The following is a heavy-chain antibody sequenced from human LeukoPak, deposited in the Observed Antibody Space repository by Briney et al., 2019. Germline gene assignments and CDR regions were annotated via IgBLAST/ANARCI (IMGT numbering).Heavy chain of an antibody. D-gene: IGHD2-2*01. CDR1: GGSISSYY. J-gene: IGHJ6*03. V-gene: IGHV4-59*08. CDR2: IYHSGST. Sequence: SETLSLTCTVSGGSISSYYWSWIRQPAGKGLEWIGSIYHSGSTYYNPSLKSRVTISVDTSKNQFSLKLSSVTAADTAVYYCARRYCSSTSCRQYYYYYYYMDVWGKGTTVTVSS. CDR3: ARRYCSSTSCRQYYYYYYYMDV.